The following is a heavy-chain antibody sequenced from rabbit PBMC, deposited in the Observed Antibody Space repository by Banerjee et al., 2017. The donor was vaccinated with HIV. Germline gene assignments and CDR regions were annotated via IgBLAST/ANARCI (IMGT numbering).Heavy chain of an antibody. CDR3: ARDSFDVGYVGYGYGLNL. D-gene: IGHD6-1*01. V-gene: IGHV1S45*01. CDR1: GFDFSTYYM. J-gene: IGHJ4*01. CDR2: IYGGTSVIS. Sequence: QEQLVESGGGLVTPGGSLKLSCKASGFDFSTYYMNWVRQAPGKGLEWIACIYGGTSVISYYASWAKGRFTISKTSSTTVTLQMTSLTVADTATYFCARDSFDVGYVGYGYGLNLWGQGTLVTVS.